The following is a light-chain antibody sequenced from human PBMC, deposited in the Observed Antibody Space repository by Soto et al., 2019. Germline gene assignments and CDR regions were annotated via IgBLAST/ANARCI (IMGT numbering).Light chain of an antibody. J-gene: IGKJ1*01. Sequence: QMTQSPSSLSASVGDRVTITCRASQDISNYLAWYQQKPGKVPKLLIYDASTLQSGVPSRFSGSGSGTDFTLTISSLQPEDVAAYYCQNYSSASWTFGQGTKVDIK. CDR2: DAS. CDR3: QNYSSASWT. V-gene: IGKV1-27*01. CDR1: QDISNY.